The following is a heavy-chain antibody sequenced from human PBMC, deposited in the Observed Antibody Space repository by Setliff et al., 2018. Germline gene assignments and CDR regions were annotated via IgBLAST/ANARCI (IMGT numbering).Heavy chain of an antibody. V-gene: IGHV4-61*02. D-gene: IGHD3-9*01. CDR3: ARERYFDWFFED. CDR2: IYTSGTT. Sequence: SETLSLTCTVSGASISSGRYYWSWIRQPAGKGLEWLGRIYTSGTTNYSPSYKSRVTISADTSKNQISLKLGSVTAADTAVYYCARERYFDWFFEDWGHGTLVTVSS. J-gene: IGHJ4*01. CDR1: GASISSGRYY.